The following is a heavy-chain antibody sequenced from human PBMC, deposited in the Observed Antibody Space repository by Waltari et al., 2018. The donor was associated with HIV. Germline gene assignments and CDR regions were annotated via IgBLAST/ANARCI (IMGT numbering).Heavy chain of an antibody. CDR3: ARGQYYSMDV. V-gene: IGHV3-74*01. Sequence: EVQLVESGGGLVQPGGSLRLSCSASGFTFSSYWMHWVRQAPGKGLVWFSGINSDGSTIRNADAVKGRFTIARDNAKNTLYLQMNSLRAEDTALYYCARGQYYSMDVWGQGTTVTVSS. J-gene: IGHJ6*02. CDR1: GFTFSSYW. CDR2: INSDGSTI. D-gene: IGHD3-10*01.